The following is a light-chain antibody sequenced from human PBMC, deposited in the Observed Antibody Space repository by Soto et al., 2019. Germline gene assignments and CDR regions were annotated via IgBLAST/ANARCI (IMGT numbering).Light chain of an antibody. V-gene: IGKV3-15*01. CDR3: QQYNNWRT. J-gene: IGKJ1*01. Sequence: ETVMTQSPATLSLSPGERATLSCRASQYVGSNLAWYQQKPGQAPRLLIYGASTRATGIPARFSGSGSGTEFTLTISSLQSEDFAVYYCQQYNNWRTFGQGTKVEIK. CDR2: GAS. CDR1: QYVGSN.